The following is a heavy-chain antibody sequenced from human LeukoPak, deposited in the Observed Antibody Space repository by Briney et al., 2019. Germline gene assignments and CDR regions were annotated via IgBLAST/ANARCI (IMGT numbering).Heavy chain of an antibody. Sequence: GGSLRLSCAASGFTFSSYAMHWVRQAPGKGLEWVAVTSYNGSNKYYADSVKGRSTISRDNSKNTLYLQMNSLRAEDTAVYYCASLGYCSGGSCHIYYYYYMDVWGKGTTVTVSS. CDR2: TSYNGSNK. J-gene: IGHJ6*03. CDR1: GFTFSSYA. V-gene: IGHV3-30*04. CDR3: ASLGYCSGGSCHIYYYYYMDV. D-gene: IGHD2-15*01.